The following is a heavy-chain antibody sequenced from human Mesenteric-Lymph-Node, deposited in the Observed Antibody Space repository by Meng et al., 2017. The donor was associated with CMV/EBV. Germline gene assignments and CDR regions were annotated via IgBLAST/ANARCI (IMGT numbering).Heavy chain of an antibody. CDR1: YNFTSYD. J-gene: IGHJ5*02. V-gene: IGHV1-8*01. CDR2: MNPNSGNT. CDR3: AREGGYCSSTSCYWFDP. Sequence: YNFTSYDINWVRQATGQGLEWMGWMNPNSGNTGYAQKFQGRVTMTRNTSISTAYMELSSLRSEDTAVYYCAREGGYCSSTSCYWFDPWGQGTLVTVSS. D-gene: IGHD2-2*01.